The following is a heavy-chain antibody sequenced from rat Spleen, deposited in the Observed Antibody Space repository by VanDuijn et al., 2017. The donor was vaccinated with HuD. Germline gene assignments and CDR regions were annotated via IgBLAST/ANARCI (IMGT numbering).Heavy chain of an antibody. Sequence: EVQLVESGGGLVQPGGSLKLSCAASGFTFSNYGMAWVRQAPTKGLEWVATISPSGGTTYYRDSVKGRFTISRDNAKSTLYLQMDSLRSEDTATYYCARDMSRTIAAKSYWYFDFWGPGTMVTVSS. CDR2: ISPSGGTT. D-gene: IGHD1-2*01. CDR3: ARDMSRTIAAKSYWYFDF. CDR1: GFTFSNYG. J-gene: IGHJ1*01. V-gene: IGHV5-29*01.